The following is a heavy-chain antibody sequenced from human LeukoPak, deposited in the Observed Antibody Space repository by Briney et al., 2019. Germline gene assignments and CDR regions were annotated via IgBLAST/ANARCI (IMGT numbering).Heavy chain of an antibody. CDR3: AKDASSTNNFYFFDY. CDR2: ISKSGDIT. CDR1: GFTFTNYA. D-gene: IGHD1-1*01. Sequence: PGGSLRLSCAASGFTFTNYAMNWVRQAPGKGLEWISGISKSGDITFYADSVKGRFTISRDTSKSAVYLQMNNLRAEDTAIYYCAKDASSTNNFYFFDYWGQGALATVSS. V-gene: IGHV3-23*01. J-gene: IGHJ4*02.